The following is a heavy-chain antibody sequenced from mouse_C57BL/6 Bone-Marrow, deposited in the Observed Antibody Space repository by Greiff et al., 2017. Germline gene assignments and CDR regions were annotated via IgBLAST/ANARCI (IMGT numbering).Heavy chain of an antibody. Sequence: EVQVVESGGGLVKPGGSLKLSCAASGFTFSDYGMHWVRQAPEKGLEWVAYLSSGSSTIYYADTVKGRFTISRDNAKNTLFLQMTSLRSEDTAMYYCARHLLRPLMDYWGQGTSVTVSS. CDR2: LSSGSSTI. D-gene: IGHD1-2*01. V-gene: IGHV5-17*01. CDR1: GFTFSDYG. J-gene: IGHJ4*01. CDR3: ARHLLRPLMDY.